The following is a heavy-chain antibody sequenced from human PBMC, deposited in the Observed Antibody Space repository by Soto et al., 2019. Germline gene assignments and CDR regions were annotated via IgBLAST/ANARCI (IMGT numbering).Heavy chain of an antibody. J-gene: IGHJ5*02. CDR2: IYSGGST. CDR1: GFTVSSNY. CDR3: AAAPEGALTFYCSGGSCYDT. V-gene: IGHV3-66*01. D-gene: IGHD2-15*01. Sequence: GGSLRLSCAASGFTVSSNYMSWVRQAPGKGLEWVSVIYSGGSTYYADSVKGRFTISRDNSKNTLYLQMNSLRAEETAGYYCAAAPEGALTFYCSGGSCYDTWGQGTLVTVSS.